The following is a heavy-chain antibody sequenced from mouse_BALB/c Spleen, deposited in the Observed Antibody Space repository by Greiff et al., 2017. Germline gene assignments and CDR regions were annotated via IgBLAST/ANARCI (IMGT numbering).Heavy chain of an antibody. CDR2: ISSGGGST. CDR1: GFAFSSYD. V-gene: IGHV5-12-1*01. CDR3: ARHLYDGYYLDY. Sequence: EVHLVESGGGLVKPGGSLKLSCAASGFAFSSYDMSWVRQTPEKRLEWVAYISSGGGSTYYPDTVKGRFTISRDNAKNTLYLQMSSLKSEDTAMYYCARHLYDGYYLDYWGQGTTLTVSS. J-gene: IGHJ2*01. D-gene: IGHD2-3*01.